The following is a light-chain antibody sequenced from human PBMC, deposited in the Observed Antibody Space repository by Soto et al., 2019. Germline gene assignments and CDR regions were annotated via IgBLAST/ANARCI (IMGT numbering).Light chain of an antibody. Sequence: EIVLTQSPGTLSLPPGERATLSCRASQSLTGGYLTWFQQKPGQTPRLLIYSASTRSTGVPERFSGSGSGTDFTLTIIRLEPEDFVVYYCQQNGSLPITFGQGTRLEIK. CDR1: QSLTGGY. CDR3: QQNGSLPIT. J-gene: IGKJ5*01. V-gene: IGKV3-20*01. CDR2: SAS.